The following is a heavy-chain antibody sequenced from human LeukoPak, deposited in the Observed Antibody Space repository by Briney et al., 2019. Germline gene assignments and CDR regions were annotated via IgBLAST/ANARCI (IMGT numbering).Heavy chain of an antibody. J-gene: IGHJ4*02. V-gene: IGHV3-21*01. CDR2: ISSSSSYI. Sequence: GGSLRLSCAASGFTFSSYSMNWVRQAPGKGLEWVSSISSSSSYIYYADSVKGRFTISRDNAKNSLYLQMNSLRAEDTAVYYCTRIYDSSGYSFDYWGQGTLVTVSS. D-gene: IGHD3-22*01. CDR1: GFTFSSYS. CDR3: TRIYDSSGYSFDY.